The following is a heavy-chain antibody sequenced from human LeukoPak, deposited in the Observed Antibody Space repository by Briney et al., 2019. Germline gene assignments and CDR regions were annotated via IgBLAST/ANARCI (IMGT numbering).Heavy chain of an antibody. J-gene: IGHJ4*02. D-gene: IGHD6-13*01. CDR3: AREGFSIAAAGTLDY. CDR1: GGSISSYY. CDR2: IYTSGST. Sequence: SETLSLTCTVSGGSISSYYWSWIRQPAGKGLEWIGRIYTSGSTNYNPSLKSRVTMSVDTSKNQFSLKLSSVTAADTAVYYCAREGFSIAAAGTLDYWGQGTLVTVSS. V-gene: IGHV4-4*07.